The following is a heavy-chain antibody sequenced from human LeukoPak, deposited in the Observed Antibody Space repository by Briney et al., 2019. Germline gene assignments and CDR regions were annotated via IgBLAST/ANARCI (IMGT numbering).Heavy chain of an antibody. Sequence: ASVKVSCKASGYSFVGYGITWVRQAPGQGLEWMGWFNPENGNTNYAQKVQGRVTMTADTSTSTSYMELRSLRSDDTAVYYCAKRHSSSWDQFDYWGQGTLVTASS. CDR2: FNPENGNT. CDR1: GYSFVGYG. CDR3: AKRHSSSWDQFDY. D-gene: IGHD6-13*01. J-gene: IGHJ4*02. V-gene: IGHV1-18*01.